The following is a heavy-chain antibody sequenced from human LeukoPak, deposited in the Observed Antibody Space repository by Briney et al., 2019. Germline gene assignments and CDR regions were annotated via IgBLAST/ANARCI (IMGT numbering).Heavy chain of an antibody. CDR1: GFTFSSYG. Sequence: PGGSLRLSCAASGFTFSSYGMHWVRQAPGKGLEWVAVISYDGSNKYYADSVKGRFTISRDNSKNTLYLRMNSLRAEDTAVYYCAKGILADWGQGTLVTVSS. V-gene: IGHV3-30*18. CDR2: ISYDGSNK. D-gene: IGHD6-13*01. J-gene: IGHJ4*02. CDR3: AKGILAD.